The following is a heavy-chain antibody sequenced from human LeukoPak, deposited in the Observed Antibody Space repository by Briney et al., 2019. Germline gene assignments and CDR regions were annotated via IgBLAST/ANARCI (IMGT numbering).Heavy chain of an antibody. CDR2: ISSSGSTI. J-gene: IGHJ4*02. CDR1: GFTFSSYE. Sequence: PGGSLRLSCAASGFTFSSYEMNWVRQAPGKGLEWVSYISSSGSTIYYADSVTGRFTISRDNSKNTLYLQMDSLRTDDTAMYYCARDFGITWAQYYFDYWGQGTLVTVSS. V-gene: IGHV3-48*03. CDR3: ARDFGITWAQYYFDY. D-gene: IGHD3-10*01.